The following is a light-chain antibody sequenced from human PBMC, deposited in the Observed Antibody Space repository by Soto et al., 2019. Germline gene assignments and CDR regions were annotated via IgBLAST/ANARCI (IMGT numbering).Light chain of an antibody. CDR1: QSISEW. V-gene: IGKV1-5*01. CDR2: DAS. Sequence: DIQMTQSPSTLSASVGDTVTITCRASQSISEWLAWYQQKPGEAPKLLIYDASALPRGVPSRFSGSGSGTKFTLTIASLQPDDFATYYCQQYETFSGTFGPGTKVDIK. CDR3: QQYETFSGT. J-gene: IGKJ1*01.